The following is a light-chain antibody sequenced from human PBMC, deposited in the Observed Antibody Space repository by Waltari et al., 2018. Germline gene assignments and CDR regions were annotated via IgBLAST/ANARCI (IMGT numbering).Light chain of an antibody. CDR3: QQSYSTPLT. V-gene: IGKV1-39*01. J-gene: IGKJ4*01. CDR2: DAS. Sequence: DIQMTQSPSSLAASVGDRVTITCRASQSISSDLNWYQQRPGKVPKLLIYDASSLQGGAPTKFSGSGSGTEFTLTISSLQPEDFATYYCQQSYSTPLTFGGGTKVEIK. CDR1: QSISSD.